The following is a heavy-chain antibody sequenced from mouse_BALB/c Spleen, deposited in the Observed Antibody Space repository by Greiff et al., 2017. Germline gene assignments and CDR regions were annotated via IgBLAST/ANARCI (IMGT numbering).Heavy chain of an antibody. D-gene: IGHD1-2*01. Sequence: EVQLQQSGTVLARPGASVKMSCKASGYTFTSYWMHWVKQRPGQGLEWIGAIYPGNSDTSYNQKFKGKAKLTAVTSTSTAYMELSSLTNEDSAVYYCTRSFITTAFDYWGQGTTLTVSS. J-gene: IGHJ2*01. CDR2: IYPGNSDT. CDR1: GYTFTSYW. CDR3: TRSFITTAFDY. V-gene: IGHV1-5*01.